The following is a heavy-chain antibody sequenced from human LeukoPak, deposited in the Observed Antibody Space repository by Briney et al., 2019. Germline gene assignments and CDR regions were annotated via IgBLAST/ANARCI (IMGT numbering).Heavy chain of an antibody. CDR1: GYSISSGYY. CDR3: ARVKDNWNYHFDP. CDR2: IYHSGST. D-gene: IGHD1-7*01. Sequence: PSETLSLTCTVSGYSISSGYYWGWIRQPPGKGLEWIGSIYHSGSTYYNPSLKSRVTISVDTSKNQFSLKLSSVTAADTAVYYCARVKDNWNYHFDPWGQGTLVTVSS. V-gene: IGHV4-38-2*02. J-gene: IGHJ5*02.